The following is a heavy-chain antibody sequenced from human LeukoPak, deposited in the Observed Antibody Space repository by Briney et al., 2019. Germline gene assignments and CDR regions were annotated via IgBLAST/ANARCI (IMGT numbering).Heavy chain of an antibody. D-gene: IGHD3-10*01. J-gene: IGHJ4*02. CDR1: GFTVSSNY. CDR3: ARAPAEYYYGSGSYYPPEYYFDY. Sequence: GGSLRLSCAASGFTVSSNYMSWVRQAPGKGLEWVSVIYSGGSTYYADSVKGRFTISRGNSKNTLYLQMNSLRAEDTAVYYCARAPAEYYYGSGSYYPPEYYFDYWGQGTLVTVSS. CDR2: IYSGGST. V-gene: IGHV3-66*01.